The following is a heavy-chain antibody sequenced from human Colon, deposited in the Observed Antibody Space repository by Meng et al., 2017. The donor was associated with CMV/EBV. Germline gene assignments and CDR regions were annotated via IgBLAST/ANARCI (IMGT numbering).Heavy chain of an antibody. Sequence: SETLSLTCNVSGGSVNSGSYYWTWIRQPPGKGLEWIGYISYSGNTNYNPSLKSRLTIEVDTSRNQFSLKLTSVSAADTAMYYCARETSGWSTGIDYWGQGTLVPSPQ. V-gene: IGHV4-61*01. CDR1: GGSVNSGSYY. J-gene: IGHJ4*02. D-gene: IGHD6-19*01. CDR2: ISYSGNT. CDR3: ARETSGWSTGIDY.